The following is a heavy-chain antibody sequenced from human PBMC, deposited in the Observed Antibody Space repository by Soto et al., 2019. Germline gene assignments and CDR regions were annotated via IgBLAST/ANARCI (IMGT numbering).Heavy chain of an antibody. CDR1: GFTFSSYA. V-gene: IGHV3-23*01. CDR2: ISGSGGST. CDR3: AKTVVPAASDVPYYFDY. J-gene: IGHJ4*02. D-gene: IGHD2-2*01. Sequence: GGSLRLSCAASGFTFSSYAMSWVRQAPGKGLEWVSAISGSGGSTYYADSVKGRFTISRDNSKNTLYLQMNSLRAEDTAVYYCAKTVVPAASDVPYYFDYWGQGTLVTVSS.